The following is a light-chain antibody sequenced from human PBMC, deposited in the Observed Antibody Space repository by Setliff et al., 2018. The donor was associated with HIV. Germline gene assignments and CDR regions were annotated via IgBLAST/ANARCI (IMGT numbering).Light chain of an antibody. CDR3: NSYTNTDTFV. CDR1: SSDIGVYDY. CDR2: DVS. Sequence: GSPGQSVFISCTGSSSDIGVYDYVSWYQQHPGNAPKLILYDVSDRPSGVSDRFSGSKSGNTASLTISGLQPEDEADYYCNSYTNTDTFVFGTGTKVTVL. V-gene: IGLV2-14*03. J-gene: IGLJ1*01.